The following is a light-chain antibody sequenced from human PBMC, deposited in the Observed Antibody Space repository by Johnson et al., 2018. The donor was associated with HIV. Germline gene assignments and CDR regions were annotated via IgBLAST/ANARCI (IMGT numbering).Light chain of an antibody. CDR1: SSNIGSNT. CDR3: AAWDDSLNGQV. Sequence: QSVLTQAPSASGTPGQRVTISCSGSSSNIGSNTVNWYQQLPGTAPKLLIYRNNQWPSGVPDRFSGSKSGTSASLAISGLQAEDEADYYCAAWDDSLNGQVFGTGTKVTVL. V-gene: IGLV1-44*01. J-gene: IGLJ1*01. CDR2: RNN.